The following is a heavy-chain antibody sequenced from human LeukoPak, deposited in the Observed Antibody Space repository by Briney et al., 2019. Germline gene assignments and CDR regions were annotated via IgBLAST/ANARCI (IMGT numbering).Heavy chain of an antibody. J-gene: IGHJ6*02. CDR1: GYTFTDYY. D-gene: IGHD3-9*01. CDR2: INPNSGDT. V-gene: IGHV1-2*02. Sequence: ASVKVSCKASGYTFTDYYMHWVRQAPGQGLEWMGWINPNSGDTNYAQKFQGRVTMTRDTSISTAYMELSKLRSDDTAVYYCVRERILTGYYKGLYYFFGMDVWGQGTTVTVSS. CDR3: VRERILTGYYKGLYYFFGMDV.